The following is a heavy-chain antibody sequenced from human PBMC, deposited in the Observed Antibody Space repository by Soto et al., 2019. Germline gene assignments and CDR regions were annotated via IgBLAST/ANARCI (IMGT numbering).Heavy chain of an antibody. V-gene: IGHV3-23*01. CDR1: GFTFNNYA. D-gene: IGHD7-27*01. CDR3: AKDGDSNSRPSDY. CDR2: ISGSGSNK. J-gene: IGHJ4*02. Sequence: GGSLRLSCVASGFTFNNYAMSWVRQAPGKGLEWVSSISGSGSNKYYAESVKGRFTIARDNSKNTLYHQMNNLRAEYRDLFYCAKDGDSNSRPSDYWGQGTLVTVSS.